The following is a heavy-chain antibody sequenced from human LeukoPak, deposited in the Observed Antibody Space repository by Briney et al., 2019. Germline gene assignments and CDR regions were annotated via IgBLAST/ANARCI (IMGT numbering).Heavy chain of an antibody. Sequence: SETLSLTCTVSGGSISSSSYYWGWIRQPPGKGLEWIGSIYYSGSTYYNPSLKSRVTISADTSKNQFSLKLSSVTAADTAVYYCARDAMIDAFDIWGQGTMVTVSS. J-gene: IGHJ3*02. D-gene: IGHD3-22*01. CDR3: ARDAMIDAFDI. CDR2: IYYSGST. V-gene: IGHV4-39*07. CDR1: GGSISSSSYY.